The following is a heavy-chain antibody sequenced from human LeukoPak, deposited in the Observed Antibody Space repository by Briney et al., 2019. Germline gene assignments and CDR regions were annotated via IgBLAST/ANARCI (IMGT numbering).Heavy chain of an antibody. J-gene: IGHJ5*02. Sequence: ASVKVSCKASGYTFTGYYMHWVRQAPGQGLEWMGWINPNSGGTNYAQKFQGRVTMTRDTSISTAYMELSRLRSDDTAVYYCARERKVTMVRGVIGGYNWFDPWGQGTLVTVSS. V-gene: IGHV1-2*02. CDR3: ARERKVTMVRGVIGGYNWFDP. CDR2: INPNSGGT. CDR1: GYTFTGYY. D-gene: IGHD3-10*01.